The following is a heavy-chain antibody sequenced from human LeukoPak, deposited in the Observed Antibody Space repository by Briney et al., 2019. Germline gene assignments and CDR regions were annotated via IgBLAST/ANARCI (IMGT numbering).Heavy chain of an antibody. V-gene: IGHV4-59*11. Sequence: SETLSLTCTVSGGSTSSHYWSWIRQPPGKGLEWIGYIYYSGSTNYNPSLKSRVTISVDTSKNQFSLKLSSVTAADTAVYYCARESSGDYYYYYMDVWGKGTTVTVSS. CDR1: GGSTSSHY. CDR2: IYYSGST. CDR3: ARESSGDYYYYYMDV. D-gene: IGHD6-25*01. J-gene: IGHJ6*03.